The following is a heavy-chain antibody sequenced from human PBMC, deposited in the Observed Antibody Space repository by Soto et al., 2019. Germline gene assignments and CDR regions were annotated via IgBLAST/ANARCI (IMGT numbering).Heavy chain of an antibody. Sequence: PSETLSLTCTVSGGSISSGAYYWGWIRQSPGKGLEWIGSVCYSGGTYYTPSLKSRVTISVDTSKNHFSLKLTSVTAADTAVYFCATNIVGYCSGGVRCRDNYKFDYWGQGTPVTVSS. D-gene: IGHD2-15*01. CDR3: ATNIVGYCSGGVRCRDNYKFDY. CDR2: VCYSGGT. CDR1: GGSISSGAYY. V-gene: IGHV4-39*01. J-gene: IGHJ4*02.